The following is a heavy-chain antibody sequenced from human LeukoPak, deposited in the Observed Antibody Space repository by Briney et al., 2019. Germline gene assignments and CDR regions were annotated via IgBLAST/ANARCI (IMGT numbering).Heavy chain of an antibody. CDR3: ARDRILTGYYAGHYYYMDF. V-gene: IGHV1-2*02. J-gene: IGHJ6*03. CDR1: GYTFTGYY. Sequence: GASVKVSCKASGYTFTGYYMHWVRQAPGQGLEWMRWINPNSGGTNYAQKFQGRVTMTRDTSISTAYMELSRLRSDDTAVYYCARDRILTGYYAGHYYYMDFWGKGTTVTVSS. CDR2: INPNSGGT. D-gene: IGHD3-9*01.